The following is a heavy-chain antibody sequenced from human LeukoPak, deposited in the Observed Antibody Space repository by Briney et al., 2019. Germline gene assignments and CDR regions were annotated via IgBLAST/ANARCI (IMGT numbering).Heavy chain of an antibody. Sequence: GASVKVSCKVSGYTFTSYSISWVRQAPGQGLEWLGWISASNGNTNYAQNFQGRVTMTTDTSTTTAYMELRSLRSDDTAVYYCARDRVYNWNYWYFDLWGRGTLVTVSS. CDR3: ARDRVYNWNYWYFDL. D-gene: IGHD1-20*01. V-gene: IGHV1-18*01. J-gene: IGHJ2*01. CDR1: GYTFTSYS. CDR2: ISASNGNT.